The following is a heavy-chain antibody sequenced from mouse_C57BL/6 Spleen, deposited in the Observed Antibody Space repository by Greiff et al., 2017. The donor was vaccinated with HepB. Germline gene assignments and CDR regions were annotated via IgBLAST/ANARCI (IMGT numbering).Heavy chain of an antibody. J-gene: IGHJ3*01. CDR1: GYTFTSYW. CDR2: INPSNGGT. V-gene: IGHV1-53*01. D-gene: IGHD1-1*01. CDR3: ARGGSSFQAWFAY. Sequence: QVQLQQPGTELVKPGASVKLSCKASGYTFTSYWMHWVKPRPGQGLEWIGNINPSNGGTNYNEKFKSKATLTVDKSSSTAYMQLSSLTAEDSAVYYCARGGSSFQAWFAYWGQGTLVTVSA.